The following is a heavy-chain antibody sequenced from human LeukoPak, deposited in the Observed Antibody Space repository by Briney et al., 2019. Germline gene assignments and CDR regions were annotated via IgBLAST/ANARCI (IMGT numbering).Heavy chain of an antibody. CDR2: IYPGDSDT. V-gene: IGHV5-51*01. CDR1: GYSFTSYW. J-gene: IGHJ4*02. Sequence: GESLKISCKGSGYSFTSYWIGWVRQMPGKGLEWIGIIYPGDSDTRYTPSFQGQVTTSAEKSISTAYLQWSSLKASDTAMYYCARHGVRYYYDSSGELAFDYWGQGTLVTVSS. D-gene: IGHD3-22*01. CDR3: ARHGVRYYYDSSGELAFDY.